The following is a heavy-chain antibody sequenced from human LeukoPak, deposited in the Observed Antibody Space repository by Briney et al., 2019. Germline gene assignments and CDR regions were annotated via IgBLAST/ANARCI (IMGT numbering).Heavy chain of an antibody. CDR3: ARETNVYPHSSFDI. Sequence: GGSLRLSCAASGFTFSSYWMHWVRQAPGKGLAWVSRINSDGSSTSYADSVKGRFTISRDNAKNTLYLQMNSLRAEDTAVYYCARETNVYPHSSFDIWGQGTMVTVSS. CDR2: INSDGSST. J-gene: IGHJ3*02. D-gene: IGHD2-8*01. CDR1: GFTFSSYW. V-gene: IGHV3-74*01.